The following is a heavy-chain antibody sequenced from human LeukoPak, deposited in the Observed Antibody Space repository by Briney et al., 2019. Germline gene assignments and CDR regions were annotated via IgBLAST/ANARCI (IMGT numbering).Heavy chain of an antibody. D-gene: IGHD2-21*02. V-gene: IGHV3-11*04. CDR1: GFTFSDYY. CDR2: VSSGSSTI. CDR3: ARGESSYCSGDCYFAS. J-gene: IGHJ5*01. Sequence: GGSLRLSCAASGFTFSDYYMSWIRQAPGKALEWVSYVSSGSSTIYYADSVKGRFTVSRDNGKRSLYLHMNSLRAEDTAMYYCARGESSYCSGDCYFASWGQGTLVTISS.